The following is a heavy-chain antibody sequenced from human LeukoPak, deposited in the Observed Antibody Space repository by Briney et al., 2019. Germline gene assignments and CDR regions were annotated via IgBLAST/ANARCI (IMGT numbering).Heavy chain of an antibody. V-gene: IGHV4-4*02. CDR2: IFHSGTT. J-gene: IGHJ4*02. Sequence: SETLSLTCTVSDEVITSNNWWSWVRQSPGKGLEWIGEIFHSGTTRYKASLESRVTMLLDKSKNQFSLRLSSVTAADTAVYYCARDSGGVEATGVGFDYWGQGTLVTVSS. CDR3: ARDSGGVEATGVGFDY. D-gene: IGHD1-26*01. CDR1: DEVITSNNW.